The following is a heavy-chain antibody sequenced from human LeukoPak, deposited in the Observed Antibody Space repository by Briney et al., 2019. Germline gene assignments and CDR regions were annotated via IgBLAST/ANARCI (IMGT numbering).Heavy chain of an antibody. CDR3: ARYRWLSGSQISDY. D-gene: IGHD6-19*01. CDR2: ISSSGSTI. Sequence: GGSLRLSCAASGFTFSSYEMNWVRQAPGKGLEWVSYISSSGSTIYYADSVKGRFTISRDNAKNSLYLQMNSLRAEDTAVYYCARYRWLSGSQISDYWGQGTLVTVSS. V-gene: IGHV3-48*03. J-gene: IGHJ4*02. CDR1: GFTFSSYE.